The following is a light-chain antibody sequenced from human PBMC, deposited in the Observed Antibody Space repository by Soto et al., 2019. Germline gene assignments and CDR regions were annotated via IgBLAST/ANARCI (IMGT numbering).Light chain of an antibody. CDR2: EVS. V-gene: IGLV2-14*01. CDR3: SSYTSSSTGV. CDR1: SSDVGGYNY. Sequence: QSALTQPASVSGSPGQSITISCTGTSSDVGGYNYVSWYQQHPDKAPKLMIYEVSNRPSGVSNRFSGSKSGNTASLTISGVQAEDEADYYCSSYTSSSTGVFGGGTKVTVL. J-gene: IGLJ2*01.